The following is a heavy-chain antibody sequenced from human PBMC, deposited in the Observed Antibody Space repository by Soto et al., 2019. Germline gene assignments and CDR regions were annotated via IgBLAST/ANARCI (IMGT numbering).Heavy chain of an antibody. CDR1: GDSVNNSD. Sequence: GCLRLSCAASGDSVNNSDMSWFRQTPGKGLEWISYISGTQISGGGSAVAYAVSVTGRSTVYQVNLKITLYLQMNSLRAEDTAVYYCARDRQPASYTGLAVWGQGTTVTVSS. V-gene: IGHV3-11*01. CDR2: ISGTQISGGGSAV. D-gene: IGHD2-2*02. J-gene: IGHJ6*02. CDR3: ARDRQPASYTGLAV.